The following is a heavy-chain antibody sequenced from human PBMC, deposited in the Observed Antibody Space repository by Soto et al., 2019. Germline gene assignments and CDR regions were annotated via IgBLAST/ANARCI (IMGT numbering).Heavy chain of an antibody. Sequence: EASVKVSCKASGGTFSSYAISWVRQAPGQGLEWMGGIIPIFGTANYAQKFQGRVTITADESTSTAYMELSSLRSEDTAVYYCARRVTGTLDPWGQGTLVTVSS. CDR2: IIPIFGTA. V-gene: IGHV1-69*13. CDR3: ARRVTGTLDP. CDR1: GGTFSSYA. J-gene: IGHJ5*02. D-gene: IGHD1-7*01.